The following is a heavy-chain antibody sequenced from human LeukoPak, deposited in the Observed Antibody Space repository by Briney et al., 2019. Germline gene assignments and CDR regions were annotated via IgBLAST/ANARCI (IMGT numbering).Heavy chain of an antibody. CDR1: GGSFSGYY. D-gene: IGHD6-6*01. Sequence: SETLSLTCAVYGGSFSGYYWSWIRQPPGKGLEWLGEINHSGSTNYNPSLKSRVTISVDTSKNQFSLKLSSVTAADTAVYYCARGRIAARNWFDPWGQGTRVTVSS. V-gene: IGHV4-34*01. CDR3: ARGRIAARNWFDP. J-gene: IGHJ5*02. CDR2: INHSGST.